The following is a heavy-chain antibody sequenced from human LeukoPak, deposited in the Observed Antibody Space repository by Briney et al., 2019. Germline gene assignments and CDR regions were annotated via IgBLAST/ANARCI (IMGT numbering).Heavy chain of an antibody. CDR2: ISYDGSNK. D-gene: IGHD3-10*01. CDR1: GFTFSSYA. Sequence: PGRSLRLSCAASGFTFSSYAMHWVRQAPGKGLEWVAVISYDGSNKYYADSVKGRFTISRDNSKNTLYLQMNSPRAEDTAVYYCARNYGSGYDAFDIWGQGTMVTVSS. CDR3: ARNYGSGYDAFDI. V-gene: IGHV3-30*04. J-gene: IGHJ3*02.